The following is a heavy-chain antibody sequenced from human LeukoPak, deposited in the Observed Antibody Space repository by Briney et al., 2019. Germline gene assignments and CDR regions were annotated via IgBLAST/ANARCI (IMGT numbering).Heavy chain of an antibody. V-gene: IGHV4-59*11. Sequence: SETLSLTCTVSGGSISSHYWSWIRQPPGKGLEWIGYIYYSGSTNYNPSLKSRVTISVDTSKNQFSLKLSSVTAADTAVYYCARDANSGSYSRVFDYWGQGTLGTVSS. CDR3: ARDANSGSYSRVFDY. D-gene: IGHD1-26*01. CDR1: GGSISSHY. J-gene: IGHJ4*02. CDR2: IYYSGST.